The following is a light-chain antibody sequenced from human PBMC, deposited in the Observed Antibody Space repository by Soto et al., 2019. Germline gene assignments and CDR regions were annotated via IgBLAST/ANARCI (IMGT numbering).Light chain of an antibody. Sequence: EIVLTQSPGTLSLSPGERATLSCRASQSVSSSYLAWYQQKPGQAPRLLIYGASSRATGIPDRFSGSGSGTAFPLTISRLEPEEFAVYYCQQYGSSPPWTFGQGTKVEIK. J-gene: IGKJ1*01. CDR3: QQYGSSPPWT. V-gene: IGKV3-20*01. CDR2: GAS. CDR1: QSVSSSY.